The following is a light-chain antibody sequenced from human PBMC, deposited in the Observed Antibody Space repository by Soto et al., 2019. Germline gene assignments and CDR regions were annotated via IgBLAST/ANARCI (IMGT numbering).Light chain of an antibody. CDR3: QQRSNWPFT. J-gene: IGKJ3*01. Sequence: EIVLTQSPATLSLSPGERATLSRRASQSVSGYLAWYQQKPGQAPRLLIYDASNRATGIPARFSGSGSGTDFTLTISSLEPGDFAVYYCQQRSNWPFTFGPGTTVDVK. CDR2: DAS. CDR1: QSVSGY. V-gene: IGKV3-11*01.